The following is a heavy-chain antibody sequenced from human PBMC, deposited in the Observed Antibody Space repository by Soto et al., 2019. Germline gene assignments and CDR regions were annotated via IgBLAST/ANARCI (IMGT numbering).Heavy chain of an antibody. Sequence: EVQLLESGGGLVQPGGSLRLSCAASGFTFSSYAVCWVRQAPGRGLEWVSTISTSGGTTFYADSVKGRFTISRDNSKNTLFLQMNSLKTEDTAVYYCTTGAGGFDYWGQGTLVTVSS. CDR2: ISTSGGTT. V-gene: IGHV3-23*01. D-gene: IGHD3-16*01. CDR1: GFTFSSYA. CDR3: TTGAGGFDY. J-gene: IGHJ4*02.